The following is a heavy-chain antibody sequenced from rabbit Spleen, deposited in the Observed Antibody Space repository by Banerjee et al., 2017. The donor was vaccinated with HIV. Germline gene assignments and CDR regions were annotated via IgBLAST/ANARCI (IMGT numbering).Heavy chain of an antibody. D-gene: IGHD4-1*01. V-gene: IGHV1S7*01. Sequence: QLTETGGGLVQPGGSLTLSCKASGIDFTNYYISWVRQAPGKGMEWIGIIYAAKGSTDYASWVNGRFTISSDNAQSTVDLKMTSLTAADTATYFCARAIVPLLGLTRLDLFGPRTLVTVS. J-gene: IGHJ3*01. CDR1: GIDFTNYY. CDR2: IYAAKGST. CDR3: ARAIVPLLGLTRLDL.